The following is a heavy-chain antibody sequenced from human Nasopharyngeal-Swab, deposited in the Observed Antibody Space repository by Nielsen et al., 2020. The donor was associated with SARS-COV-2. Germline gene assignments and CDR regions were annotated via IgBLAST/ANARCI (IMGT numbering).Heavy chain of an antibody. CDR3: ARTPDILTGYYYGMDV. V-gene: IGHV4-39*01. Sequence: SETLSLTCTVSGGSISSSSYYWGWIRQPPGKELEWIGSIYYSGSTYYNPSLKSRVTISVDTSKNQFSLKLSSVTAADTAVYYCARTPDILTGYYYGMDVWGQGTTVTVSS. CDR2: IYYSGST. J-gene: IGHJ6*02. D-gene: IGHD3-9*01. CDR1: GGSISSSSYY.